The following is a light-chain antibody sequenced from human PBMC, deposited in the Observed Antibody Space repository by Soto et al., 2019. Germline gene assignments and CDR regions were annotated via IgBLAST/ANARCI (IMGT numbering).Light chain of an antibody. CDR3: QQYNTYPLT. Sequence: DIQMTQSPSTLYASVGDRVTITCRASQSISTWVAWYQQKPGKAPKLLIYKAASLEGGVPSRFRGSGSGTKFNITISSLQPDDFATYYCQQYNTYPLTLGGGTTVDIK. CDR1: QSISTW. J-gene: IGKJ4*01. V-gene: IGKV1-5*03. CDR2: KAA.